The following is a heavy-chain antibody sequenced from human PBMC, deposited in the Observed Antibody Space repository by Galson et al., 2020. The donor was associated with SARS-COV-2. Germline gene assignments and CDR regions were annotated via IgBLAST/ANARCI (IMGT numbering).Heavy chain of an antibody. J-gene: IGHJ1*01. CDR2: ISGSGGST. Sequence: TGGSLRLSCAASGFTFSSYAMSWVRQAPGKGLEWVSAISGSGGSTYYADSVKGRFTISRDNSKNTLYLQMNSLRAEDKAVYYCAKDQGYRSGWYEEYFQHWGQGTLVTVSS. V-gene: IGHV3-23*01. CDR1: GFTFSSYA. D-gene: IGHD6-19*01. CDR3: AKDQGYRSGWYEEYFQH.